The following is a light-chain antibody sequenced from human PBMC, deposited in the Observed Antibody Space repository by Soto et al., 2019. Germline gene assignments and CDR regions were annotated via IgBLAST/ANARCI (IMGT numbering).Light chain of an antibody. CDR1: SSDVGGYNY. V-gene: IGLV2-8*01. CDR2: EVN. J-gene: IGLJ1*01. Sequence: QSVLTQPPSASGSPGQSVTISCTGTSSDVGGYNYVYWYQQHPGKVPKLMVYEVNNRPCGVPDRFSGSRSGNTASLTVSGLQAEDEADYYCASYDDGNIVFGTGTKLTVL. CDR3: ASYDDGNIV.